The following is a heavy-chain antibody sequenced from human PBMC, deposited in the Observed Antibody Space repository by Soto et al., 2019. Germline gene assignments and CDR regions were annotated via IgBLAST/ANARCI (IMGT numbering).Heavy chain of an antibody. CDR1: GFTFSSYA. D-gene: IGHD5-18*01. CDR2: ISGSGGST. V-gene: IGHV3-23*01. Sequence: GGSLRLSCAASGFTFSSYAMSWVRQAPGKGLEWVSAISGSGGSTYYADSVKGRFTISRDNSKNTLYLQMNSLRAEDTAVYYCAAPDQHTAMPKRHYYYYYGMDVWGQGTTVTVSS. J-gene: IGHJ6*02. CDR3: AAPDQHTAMPKRHYYYYYGMDV.